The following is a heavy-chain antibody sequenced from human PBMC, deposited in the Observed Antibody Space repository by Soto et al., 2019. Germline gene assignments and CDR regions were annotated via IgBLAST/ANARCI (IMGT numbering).Heavy chain of an antibody. CDR3: AKGHPNQGCGDGYNFHGEYCAY. CDR1: GFTFDDYA. CDR2: TRWHSGSI. D-gene: IGHD5-12*01. Sequence: EVQLVESGGGLVQPGRSLRLSCAASGFTFDDYAMHWVRQAPGKGLEWVSGTRWHSGSIGYADSVKGRFTISRDNAKNSLNLPINSLSGEDTDLYYCAKGHPNQGCGDGYNFHGEYCAYWGQGTLVTVSS. V-gene: IGHV3-9*01. J-gene: IGHJ4*02.